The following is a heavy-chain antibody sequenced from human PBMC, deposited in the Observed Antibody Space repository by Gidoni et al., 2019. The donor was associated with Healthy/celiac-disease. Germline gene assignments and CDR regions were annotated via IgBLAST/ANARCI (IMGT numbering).Heavy chain of an antibody. Sequence: EVQLVESGGGLVQPGGSLSLSCPAAGFTFCRYWMSWVRQAPGKGLEWVANIKQDGSEKYYVDSVKGRFTISRDNAKNSLYLQMNSLRAEDTAVYYCARDLLATYYYGSGRVDYWGQGTLVTVSS. J-gene: IGHJ4*02. CDR1: GFTFCRYW. D-gene: IGHD3-10*01. CDR3: ARDLLATYYYGSGRVDY. CDR2: IKQDGSEK. V-gene: IGHV3-7*03.